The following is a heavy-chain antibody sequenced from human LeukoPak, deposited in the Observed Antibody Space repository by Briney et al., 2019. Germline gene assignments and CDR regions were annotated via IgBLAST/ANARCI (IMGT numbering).Heavy chain of an antibody. Sequence: PGGSLRLSCAGSGFTFSTYSIKWVRQAPGKGLEWVSHIGGSGSFIYYADSVKGRFTISRDNAKNSLYLQMNSLRAEDMALYYCATLGGVDIWGQGTMVTVSS. CDR2: IGGSGSFI. V-gene: IGHV3-21*04. J-gene: IGHJ3*02. CDR1: GFTFSTYS. D-gene: IGHD3-16*01. CDR3: ATLGGVDI.